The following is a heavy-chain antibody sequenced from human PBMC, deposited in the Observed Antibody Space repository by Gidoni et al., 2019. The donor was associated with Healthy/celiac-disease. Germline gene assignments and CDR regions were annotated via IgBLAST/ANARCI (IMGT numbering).Heavy chain of an antibody. CDR2: IYYSGST. D-gene: IGHD3-10*01. Sequence: QVQLQESGPGLVKPSQPLSLTCTVSGGSIRRGGYYWSWIRQHPGQGPEWIGYIYYSGSTYYNPSLKSRVTISVDTSKNQFSLKLSSVTAADTAVYYCASAAAYGSGSYCRFDYWGQGTLVTVSS. CDR1: GGSIRRGGYY. V-gene: IGHV4-31*03. J-gene: IGHJ4*02. CDR3: ASAAAYGSGSYCRFDY.